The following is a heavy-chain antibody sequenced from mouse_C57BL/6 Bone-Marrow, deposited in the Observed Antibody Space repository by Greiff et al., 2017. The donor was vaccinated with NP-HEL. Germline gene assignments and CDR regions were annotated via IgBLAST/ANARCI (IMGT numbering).Heavy chain of an antibody. J-gene: IGHJ3*01. Sequence: EVKVVESGGDLVKPGGSLKLSCAASGFTFSSYGMSWVRQTPDKRLEWVATISSGGSYTYYPDSVKGRFTISRDNAKNTLYLQMSSLKSEDTAMYYCARLIITTVVATRFAYWGQGTLVTVSA. CDR2: ISSGGSYT. CDR1: GFTFSSYG. CDR3: ARLIITTVVATRFAY. D-gene: IGHD1-1*01. V-gene: IGHV5-6*01.